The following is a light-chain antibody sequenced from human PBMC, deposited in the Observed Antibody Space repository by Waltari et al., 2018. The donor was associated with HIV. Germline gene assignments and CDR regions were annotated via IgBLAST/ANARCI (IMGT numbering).Light chain of an antibody. CDR3: ATWEDSLNGPL. V-gene: IGLV1-44*01. Sequence: QSVLTQPPSASGTPGQRVTLSCSGISSNIGSNAVSWYQQFPGTAPKVLMSANNQRPSGVPERFSASTSGTAAALAISGLHSEDEADYYCATWEDSLNGPLFGGGTKLTVL. CDR2: ANN. CDR1: SSNIGSNA. J-gene: IGLJ2*01.